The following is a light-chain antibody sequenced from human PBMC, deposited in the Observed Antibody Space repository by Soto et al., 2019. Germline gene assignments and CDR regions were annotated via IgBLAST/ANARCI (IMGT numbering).Light chain of an antibody. Sequence: QSALTQPASVSGSPGQSITISCTGTSSDVGGYNYVSWYQQHPGKVPKLMIYDVSNRPSGVSNRFSGSKSGNTASLTISGLQAEDEADYYCSSYTSSSTLVFGGGTKVTFL. V-gene: IGLV2-14*03. CDR3: SSYTSSSTLV. J-gene: IGLJ2*01. CDR2: DVS. CDR1: SSDVGGYNY.